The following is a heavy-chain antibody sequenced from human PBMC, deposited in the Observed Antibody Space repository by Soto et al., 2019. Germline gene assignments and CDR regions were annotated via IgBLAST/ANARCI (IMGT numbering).Heavy chain of an antibody. V-gene: IGHV1-18*01. D-gene: IGHD2-8*01. J-gene: IGHJ6*02. CDR3: AKNGQPPYYYYGLDV. Sequence: QGHLVQSGAEVKKPGASVKVSCKTSACTFTRYGISWVRQAPGQGLEWMGWISGYNGDTNYAQNLQDRVTMTIDTSTTTAYMELRSLTSDDTAVYYCAKNGQPPYYYYGLDVWGQGTTVTVSS. CDR2: ISGYNGDT. CDR1: ACTFTRYG.